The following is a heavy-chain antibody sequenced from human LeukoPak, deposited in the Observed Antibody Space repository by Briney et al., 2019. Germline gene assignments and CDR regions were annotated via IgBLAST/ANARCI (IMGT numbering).Heavy chain of an antibody. CDR1: GFTFRSFA. J-gene: IGHJ4*02. CDR2: ISASGHYI. D-gene: IGHD5-12*01. Sequence: PGGSLRLSCEASGFTFRSFAMSWVRQAPGKGLEWLSGISASGHYIYQADSVKGRFTISRDNSKNTLYIEINSLRVEDTAVYYCARGDSGYDYGFDNWGQGTLVTVSS. V-gene: IGHV3-23*01. CDR3: ARGDSGYDYGFDN.